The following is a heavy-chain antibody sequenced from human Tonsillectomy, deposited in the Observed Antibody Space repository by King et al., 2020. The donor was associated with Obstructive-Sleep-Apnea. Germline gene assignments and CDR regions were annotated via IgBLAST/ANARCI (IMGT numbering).Heavy chain of an antibody. CDR2: ISTTSSYI. J-gene: IGHJ6*02. D-gene: IGHD3-10*01. V-gene: IGHV3-21*01. CDR1: GFTFNKFG. Sequence: VQLVESGGGLVKPGGSLRLSCAASGFTFNKFGMNWVRQTPGKGLEWVSSISTTSSYIHYADSVKGRFSISRDNAKNSVYLQMDSLRVEDTAVYYCARGGGSGSGGMDVWGQGTTVTVSS. CDR3: ARGGGSGSGGMDV.